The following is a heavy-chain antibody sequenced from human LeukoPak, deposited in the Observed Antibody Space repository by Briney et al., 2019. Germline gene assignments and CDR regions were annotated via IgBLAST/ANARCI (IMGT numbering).Heavy chain of an antibody. V-gene: IGHV1-2*02. J-gene: IGHJ4*02. CDR1: GYTFTGYY. D-gene: IGHD2-21*02. CDR2: INPNSGGT. CDR3: ARDQGPGTATSYY. Sequence: ASVKVSCKASGYTFTGYYMHWVRQAPGQGLEWMGWINPNSGGTNYAQKFQGRVTMTRDTSISTAYMELSRLRSDDTAVYYCARDQGPGTATSYYWGQGTLVTVSS.